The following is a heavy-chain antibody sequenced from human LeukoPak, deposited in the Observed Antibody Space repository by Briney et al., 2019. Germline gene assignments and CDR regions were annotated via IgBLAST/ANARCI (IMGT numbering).Heavy chain of an antibody. J-gene: IGHJ4*02. CDR2: IYWDDDK. D-gene: IGHD6-13*01. V-gene: IGHV2-5*02. CDR1: GFSLSTSGVG. Sequence: SGPTLVKPTQTLTLTCTFSGFSLSTSGVGVGWIRQPPGKALEWLALIYWDDDKRYSPSLKSRLTITKDTSKNQVVLTMTNMDPVDTATYYCASTIIAAAGTRYFDYWGQETLVTVSS. CDR3: ASTIIAAAGTRYFDY.